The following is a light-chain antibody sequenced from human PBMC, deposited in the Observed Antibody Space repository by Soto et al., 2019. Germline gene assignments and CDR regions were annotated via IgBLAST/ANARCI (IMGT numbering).Light chain of an antibody. Sequence: EVVLTQSPATLSLSPXXXXTXXXXASXXISTYLAWYQQKPGQAPRLLIYDASRRATGIPARFSGSGSGTDFTLTISSLEPEXXAFXYXQXXSLWPPPFGGGTKVEI. CDR2: DAS. CDR1: XXISTY. CDR3: QXXSLWPPP. J-gene: IGKJ4*01. V-gene: IGKV3-11*01.